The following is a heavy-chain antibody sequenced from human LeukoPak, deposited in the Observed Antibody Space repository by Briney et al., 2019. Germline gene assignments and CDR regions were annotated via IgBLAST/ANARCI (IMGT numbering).Heavy chain of an antibody. V-gene: IGHV3-23*01. D-gene: IGHD1-26*01. CDR1: GLSFSNAW. Sequence: GGSLRLSCTASGLSFSNAWMSWVRQAPGKGLEWVSAISGSGGSTYYADSVKGRFTISRDNSKNTLYLQMNSLRAEDTAVYYCARDGGSYVLYYYYYMDVWGKGTTVTVS. J-gene: IGHJ6*03. CDR2: ISGSGGST. CDR3: ARDGGSYVLYYYYYMDV.